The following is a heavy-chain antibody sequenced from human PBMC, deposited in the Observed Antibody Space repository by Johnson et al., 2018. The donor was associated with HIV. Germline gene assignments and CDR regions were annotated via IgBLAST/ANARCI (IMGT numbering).Heavy chain of an antibody. V-gene: IGHV3-20*04. CDR3: ARDFVGNSRVAFDI. Sequence: VQLVESGGGLVKPGGSLRLSCAASGFTFDDYGMSWVRQAPGKGLEWVSGINWNGGSTGYAYSVKGRFTISRDNAKNSLYLQMNSLRAEDTALYYCARDFVGNSRVAFDIWGQGTMVTVSS. CDR1: GFTFDDYG. D-gene: IGHD2/OR15-2a*01. CDR2: INWNGGST. J-gene: IGHJ3*02.